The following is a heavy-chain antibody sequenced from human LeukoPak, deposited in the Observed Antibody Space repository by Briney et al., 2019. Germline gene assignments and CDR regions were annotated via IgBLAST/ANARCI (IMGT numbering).Heavy chain of an antibody. CDR1: GGSFSGYY. V-gene: IGHV4-34*01. J-gene: IGHJ4*02. CDR2: INHSGST. CDR3: AREGEGCSTTSCYYFDY. Sequence: SETLSLTCAVYGGSFSGYYWSWIRQPPGKGLEWIGEINHSGSTNYNPSLKSRVTTSVDTSKNQFSLKLSSVTAADTAVYYCAREGEGCSTTSCYYFDYWGQGTLVTVSS. D-gene: IGHD2-2*01.